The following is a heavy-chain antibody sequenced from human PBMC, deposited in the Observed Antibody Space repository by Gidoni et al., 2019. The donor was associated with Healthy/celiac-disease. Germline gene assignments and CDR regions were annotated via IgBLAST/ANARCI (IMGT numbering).Heavy chain of an antibody. V-gene: IGHV3-66*01. Sequence: EVQLVESGGGLVQPGGSLRLSCAASGFTVSSNYMSWVRQAPGKGLEWVSVIYSGGSTYYADSVKGRFTISRDNSKNTLYLQMNSLRAEDTAVYYCARDRSYYDSSGVDYWGQGTLVTVSS. CDR1: GFTVSSNY. D-gene: IGHD3-22*01. CDR3: ARDRSYYDSSGVDY. J-gene: IGHJ4*02. CDR2: IYSGGST.